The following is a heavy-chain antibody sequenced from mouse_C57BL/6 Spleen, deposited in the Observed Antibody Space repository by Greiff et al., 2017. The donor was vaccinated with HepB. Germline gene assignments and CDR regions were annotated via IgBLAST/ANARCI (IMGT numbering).Heavy chain of an antibody. CDR2: IHPNSGST. V-gene: IGHV1-64*01. J-gene: IGHJ3*01. CDR3: ARHYYGSSSWFAY. CDR1: GYTFTSYW. D-gene: IGHD1-1*01. Sequence: QVQLQQSGAELVKPGASVKLSCKASGYTFTSYWMHWVKQRPGQGLEWIGMIHPNSGSTNYNEKFKSKATLTVDKSSSTAYMQLSILTSEDSAVYYCARHYYGSSSWFAYWGQGTLVTVSA.